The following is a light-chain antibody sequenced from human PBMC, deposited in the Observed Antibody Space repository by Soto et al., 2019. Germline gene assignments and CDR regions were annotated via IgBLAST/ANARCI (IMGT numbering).Light chain of an antibody. Sequence: QSALTQPASVSGSPGQSITISCTGTSSDVGGYNYVSWYQQYPGKAPKLMIYHVSNRPSGVSNRFSDSKSGNSASLTISGLQAEDEADYYCSSYTSTSTYVFGTGTKLTVL. CDR3: SSYTSTSTYV. V-gene: IGLV2-14*01. CDR1: SSDVGGYNY. J-gene: IGLJ1*01. CDR2: HVS.